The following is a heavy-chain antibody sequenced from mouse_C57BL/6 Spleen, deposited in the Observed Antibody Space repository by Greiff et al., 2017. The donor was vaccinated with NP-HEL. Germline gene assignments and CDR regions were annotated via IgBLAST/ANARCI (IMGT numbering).Heavy chain of an antibody. Sequence: VQLQQSGAELVRPGASVKLSCKASGYTFTDYYINWVKQRPGQGLEWIARIYPGSGNTYYNEKFKGKATLTAEKSSSTAYMQLSSLTSEDSAVYFCARDDYAMDDWGQGTSVTVSS. J-gene: IGHJ4*01. CDR1: GYTFTDYY. V-gene: IGHV1-76*01. CDR2: IYPGSGNT. CDR3: ARDDYAMDD.